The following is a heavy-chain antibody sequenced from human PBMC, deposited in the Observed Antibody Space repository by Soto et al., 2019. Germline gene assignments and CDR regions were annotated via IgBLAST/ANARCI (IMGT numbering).Heavy chain of an antibody. D-gene: IGHD2-15*01. J-gene: IGHJ3*02. CDR3: ARDQVVVAATTCAFDI. CDR1: GYTFTSYG. V-gene: IGHV1-18*01. CDR2: ISAYNGNT. Sequence: GASVKVSCKASGYTFTSYGISWVRQAPGQGLEWMGWISAYNGNTNYAQKLQGRVTMTTDTSTSTAYMELRSLRSDDTAVYYCARDQVVVAATTCAFDILGQGTMVTVS.